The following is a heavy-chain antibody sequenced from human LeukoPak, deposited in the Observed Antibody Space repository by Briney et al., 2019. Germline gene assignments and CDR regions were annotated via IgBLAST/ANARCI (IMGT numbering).Heavy chain of an antibody. CDR3: AREYCSSTSCYSYYYYGMDV. D-gene: IGHD2-2*01. V-gene: IGHV1-69*13. J-gene: IGHJ6*02. Sequence: ASVKVSCKASGYTFTSYAMHWVRQAPGQGLEWMGGIIPIFGTANYAQKFQGRVTITADESTSTAYMELSSLRSEDTAVYYCAREYCSSTSCYSYYYYGMDVWGQGTTVTVSS. CDR1: GYTFTSYA. CDR2: IIPIFGTA.